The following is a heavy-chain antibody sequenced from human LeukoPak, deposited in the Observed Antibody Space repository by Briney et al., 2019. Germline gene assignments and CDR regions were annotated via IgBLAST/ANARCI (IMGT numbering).Heavy chain of an antibody. Sequence: SETLSLTCTVSGGSISSYYWSWIRQPPGKGLEWIGYIYYSGSTNYNPSLKSRVTISVDTSKNQFSLKLSSVTAADTAVYYCARGYYYEGLDYWGQGTLVSVSS. D-gene: IGHD3-22*01. J-gene: IGHJ4*02. CDR1: GGSISSYY. V-gene: IGHV4-59*01. CDR3: ARGYYYEGLDY. CDR2: IYYSGST.